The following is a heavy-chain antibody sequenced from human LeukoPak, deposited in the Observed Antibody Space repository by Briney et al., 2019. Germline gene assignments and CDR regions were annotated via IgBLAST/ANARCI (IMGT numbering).Heavy chain of an antibody. CDR3: SRGNDYGDPYPNDF. CDR2: IKVDGSEK. V-gene: IGHV3-7*03. Sequence: GGSLRLSCAASGFTFSNYWMSWVRQAPGKGVGGGAHIKVDGSEKYYVDSVKGGFTISRDKAKNSLYLQMNGLRTEDTAVYYCSRGNDYGDPYPNDFWGQGTLVTVSS. D-gene: IGHD4-17*01. CDR1: GFTFSNYW. J-gene: IGHJ4*02.